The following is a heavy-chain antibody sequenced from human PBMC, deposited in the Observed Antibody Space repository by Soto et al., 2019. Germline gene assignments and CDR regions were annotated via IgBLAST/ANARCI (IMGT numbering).Heavy chain of an antibody. V-gene: IGHV4-59*01. CDR2: IYYSGST. J-gene: IGHJ6*02. CDR3: ARVTDTYYDILTGSYYYYYGMDV. D-gene: IGHD3-9*01. Sequence: SETLSLTCTVSGGSISSYYWSWIRQPPGKGLEWIGYIYYSGSTNYNPSLKSRVTISVDTSKNQFSLKLSSVTAADPAVYYCARVTDTYYDILTGSYYYYYGMDVWGQGTTVTVSS. CDR1: GGSISSYY.